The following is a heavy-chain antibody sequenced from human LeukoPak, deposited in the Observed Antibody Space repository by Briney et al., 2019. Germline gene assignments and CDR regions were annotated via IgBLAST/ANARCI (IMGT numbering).Heavy chain of an antibody. CDR1: SGSISSSSYH. Sequence: PSETLSLTCTVSSGSISSSSYHWGWIRQPPGKGLEWIGSISYSGSPYYNPSLKSRLTISVDTSKNQFSLKLSSVTAADTAVYYCAARGGWHRGQNDYWGQGTLVAVSS. CDR2: ISYSGSP. CDR3: AARGGWHRGQNDY. J-gene: IGHJ4*02. D-gene: IGHD2-15*01. V-gene: IGHV4-39*01.